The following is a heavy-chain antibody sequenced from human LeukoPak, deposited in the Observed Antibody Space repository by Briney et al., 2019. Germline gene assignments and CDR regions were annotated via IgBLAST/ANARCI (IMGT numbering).Heavy chain of an antibody. V-gene: IGHV4-34*01. CDR1: GGSFSGYY. J-gene: IGHJ5*02. Sequence: SETLSLTCAVYGGSFSGYYWSWIRQPPGKGLEWIGEINHSGSTNYNPSLKGRVTISVDASKNQFSLKLSSVTAADTAVYYCARHYCSSTSCYTSWWFDPWGQGTLVTVSS. CDR2: INHSGST. D-gene: IGHD2-2*02. CDR3: ARHYCSSTSCYTSWWFDP.